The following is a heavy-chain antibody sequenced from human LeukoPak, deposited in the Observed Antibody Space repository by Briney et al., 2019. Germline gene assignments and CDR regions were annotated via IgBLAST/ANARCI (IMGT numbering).Heavy chain of an antibody. CDR1: GGTFSSYA. Sequence: SVKVSCKASGGTFSSYAISWVRQAPGQGLEWMGGIIPIFGTANYAQKFQGRVTITADESTSTAYMELSSLRSEDTAVHYCARGEGSVKSVDYYYMDVWGKGTTVTVSS. J-gene: IGHJ6*03. CDR2: IIPIFGTA. V-gene: IGHV1-69*13. D-gene: IGHD4-11*01. CDR3: ARGEGSVKSVDYYYMDV.